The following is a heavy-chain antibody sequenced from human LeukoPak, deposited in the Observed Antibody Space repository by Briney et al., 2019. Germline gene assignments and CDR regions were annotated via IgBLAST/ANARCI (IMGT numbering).Heavy chain of an antibody. CDR1: GGSISSYY. Sequence: SETLSLTCTVSGGSISSYYWSWIRQPPGKGLEWIGYIYYSGSTNYNPSLKSRVTISVDTSKNQFSLKLSSVTAADTAVYYCASTTIFGVVTFDYWGQGTLVTASS. D-gene: IGHD3-3*01. CDR3: ASTTIFGVVTFDY. CDR2: IYYSGST. V-gene: IGHV4-59*01. J-gene: IGHJ4*02.